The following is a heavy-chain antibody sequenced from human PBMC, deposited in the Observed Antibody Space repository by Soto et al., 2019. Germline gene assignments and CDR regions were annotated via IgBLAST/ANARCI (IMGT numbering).Heavy chain of an antibody. CDR3: ARATPLFYYDSSGTPLLDYGMDV. CDR2: ISYDGSNK. V-gene: IGHV3-30-3*01. J-gene: IGHJ6*02. D-gene: IGHD3-22*01. Sequence: PGGSLRLSCAASGFTFSSYAMHWVRQAPGKWLEWVAVISYDGSNKYYADSVKGRFTISRDNSKNTLYLQMNSLRAEDTAVYYCARATPLFYYDSSGTPLLDYGMDVWGQGXTVTVYS. CDR1: GFTFSSYA.